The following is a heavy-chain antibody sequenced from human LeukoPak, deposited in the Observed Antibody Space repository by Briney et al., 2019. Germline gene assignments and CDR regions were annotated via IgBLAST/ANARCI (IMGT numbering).Heavy chain of an antibody. V-gene: IGHV1-2*02. CDR1: GYTFTGYY. D-gene: IGHD1-26*01. Sequence: ASVKVSCKASGYTFTGYYMHWVRQAPGQGLEWMGWINPNSGGTNYAQKFQGRVTITADESTSTAYMELSSLRSEDTAVYYCARDLYGELGWFDPWGQGTLVTVSS. CDR2: INPNSGGT. CDR3: ARDLYGELGWFDP. J-gene: IGHJ5*02.